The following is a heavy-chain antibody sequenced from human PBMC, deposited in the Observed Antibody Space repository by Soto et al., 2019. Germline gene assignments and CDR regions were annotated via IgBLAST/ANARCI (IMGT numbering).Heavy chain of an antibody. J-gene: IGHJ6*02. CDR3: ARRDIGDYYYGMDV. CDR1: GYSFTSYW. CDR2: IDPSDSYT. Sequence: SLKISCKGSGYSFTSYWISWVRQMSGKGLEWMGRIDPSDSYTNYSPSFQGHVTISADKSISTAYLQWSSLKASDTAMYYCARRDIGDYYYGMDVWGQGTTVTVSS. V-gene: IGHV5-10-1*01.